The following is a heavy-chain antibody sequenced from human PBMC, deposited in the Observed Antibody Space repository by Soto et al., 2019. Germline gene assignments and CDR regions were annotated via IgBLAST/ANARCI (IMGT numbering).Heavy chain of an antibody. J-gene: IGHJ4*02. V-gene: IGHV4-30-2*01. CDR2: ISHSGST. D-gene: IGHD6-6*01. CDR3: ASGSHVPHY. CDR1: GGSISSGGYS. Sequence: QLQLQESGSGLVKPSQTLSLTCAVSGGSISSGGYSWSWIRQPPGKGLEWIGYISHSGSTYYNPSVXSRVTISVDRSKNQFSLKLSSVTAADTAMYYCASGSHVPHYWGQGTLVTVSS.